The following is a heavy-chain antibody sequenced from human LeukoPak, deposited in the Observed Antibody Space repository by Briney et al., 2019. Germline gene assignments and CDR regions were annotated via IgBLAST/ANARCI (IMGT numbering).Heavy chain of an antibody. D-gene: IGHD3-10*01. CDR3: ARAVTYFYGSVTYDWFDP. J-gene: IGHJ5*02. Sequence: GGSLRLSCAASGFTFSSYEMNWVRHTPGKGLVWVSRIKSDGSTIYADSVKGRFTISRDNARNTLYLQMNSLRVEDTAMYYCARAVTYFYGSVTYDWFDPWGQGTLVTVSS. CDR2: IKSDGST. V-gene: IGHV3-74*01. CDR1: GFTFSSYE.